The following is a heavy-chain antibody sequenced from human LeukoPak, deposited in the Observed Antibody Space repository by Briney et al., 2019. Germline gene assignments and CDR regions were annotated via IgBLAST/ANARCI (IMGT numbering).Heavy chain of an antibody. CDR2: ISSSSSYI. CDR1: GVTFDDYG. J-gene: IGHJ4*02. Sequence: GGSLRLSCAASGVTFDDYGMSWVRQVPGKGLEWVSSISSSSSYIYYADSVKGRFTISRDNAKNSLYLQMNSLRAEDTAVYYCARGGASSSWHFDYWGQGTLVTVSS. V-gene: IGHV3-21*01. D-gene: IGHD6-13*01. CDR3: ARGGASSSWHFDY.